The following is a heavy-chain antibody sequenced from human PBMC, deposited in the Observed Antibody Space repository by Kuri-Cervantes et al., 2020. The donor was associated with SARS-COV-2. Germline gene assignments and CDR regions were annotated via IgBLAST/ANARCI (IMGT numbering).Heavy chain of an antibody. CDR2: INPNSGGT. CDR3: ARGGGPGMFFEYYMDV. CDR1: GYTFTGYY. D-gene: IGHD3-10*02. V-gene: IGHV1-2*02. J-gene: IGHJ6*03. Sequence: ASVKVSCKAFGYTFTGYYMHWVRQAPGQGLEWMGWINPNSGGTNYAQKFQGRVTMTRDTSISTAYMELSRLRSDDTAVYYCARGGGPGMFFEYYMDVWGKGTTVTVSS.